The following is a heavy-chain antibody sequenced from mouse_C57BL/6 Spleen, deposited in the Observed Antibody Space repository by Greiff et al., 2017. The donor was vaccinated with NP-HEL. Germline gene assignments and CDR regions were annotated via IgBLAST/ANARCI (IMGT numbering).Heavy chain of an antibody. CDR3: ARPSYYSNLYYFDY. V-gene: IGHV1-69*01. Sequence: VQLQQPGAELVMPGASVKLSCKASGYTFTSYWMHWVKQRPGQGLEWIGEIDPSDSYTNYNQKFKGKSTLTVDKSSSTAYMQLSSLTSEDSAVYYCARPSYYSNLYYFDYWGQGTTLTVSS. CDR2: IDPSDSYT. D-gene: IGHD2-5*01. J-gene: IGHJ2*01. CDR1: GYTFTSYW.